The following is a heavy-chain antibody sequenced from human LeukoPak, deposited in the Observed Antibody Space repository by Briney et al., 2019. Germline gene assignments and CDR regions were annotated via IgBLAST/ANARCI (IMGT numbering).Heavy chain of an antibody. CDR2: ISDSGST. Sequence: PSETLSLTCTVSGGSISIGDYYWSWIRQSPGKGLEWIGNISDSGSTYYSPLVKSRATISLDTSKNEFSLKLSSVTAADTAVYYCARGDYYGSGKTHFDSWGQGTLATVSS. CDR1: GGSISIGDYY. D-gene: IGHD3-10*01. CDR3: ARGDYYGSGKTHFDS. J-gene: IGHJ4*02. V-gene: IGHV4-30-4*01.